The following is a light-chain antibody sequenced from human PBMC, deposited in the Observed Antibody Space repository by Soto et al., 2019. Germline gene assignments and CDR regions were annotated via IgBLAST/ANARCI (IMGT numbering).Light chain of an antibody. CDR3: QQFGGSLI. CDR1: QSVNSQY. Sequence: ELTQFPGTLSLSPGERATLSCRASQSVNSQYSAWYQQKPGQAPRLLIYDGSTRATGIPDRFSGSGSGTDFTLTISRLDPEDFAVYYCQQFGGSLIFGGGTKLEIK. V-gene: IGKV3-20*01. CDR2: DGS. J-gene: IGKJ4*01.